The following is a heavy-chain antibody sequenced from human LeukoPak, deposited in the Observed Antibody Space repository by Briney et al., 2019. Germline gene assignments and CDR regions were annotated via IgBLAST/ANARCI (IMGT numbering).Heavy chain of an antibody. CDR2: INPNSGGT. D-gene: IGHD6-6*01. Sequence: ASVKVSCKASGYTFTGYYMHWVRQAPGQGLEWMGWINPNSGGTNYAQKFQGRVTMTRDTSISTAYMELSRLRSDDTAVYYCARGRPYSSSSYALNERIDAFDIWGQGTMVTVSS. V-gene: IGHV1-2*02. CDR1: GYTFTGYY. CDR3: ARGRPYSSSSYALNERIDAFDI. J-gene: IGHJ3*02.